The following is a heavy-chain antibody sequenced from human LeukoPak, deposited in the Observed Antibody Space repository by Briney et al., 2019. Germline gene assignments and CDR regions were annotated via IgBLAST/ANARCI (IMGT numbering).Heavy chain of an antibody. Sequence: PSETLSLTCAVYGGSFSGYYWSWIRQPPGKGLEWIGEINHSGGTNYNPSLKSRVTISVDTSKNQFSLKLSSVTAADTAVYYCASIFIVGATTSDYWGQGTLVTVSS. CDR1: GGSFSGYY. J-gene: IGHJ4*02. D-gene: IGHD1-26*01. CDR2: INHSGGT. CDR3: ASIFIVGATTSDY. V-gene: IGHV4-34*01.